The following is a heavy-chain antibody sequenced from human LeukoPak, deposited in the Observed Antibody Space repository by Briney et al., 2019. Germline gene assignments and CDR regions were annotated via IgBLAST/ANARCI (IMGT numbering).Heavy chain of an antibody. V-gene: IGHV1-69*13. CDR1: GGTFSSYA. CDR3: ALGPYCGGDCYSNIGY. Sequence: SVKVSCKASGGTFSSYAISWVRQAPGQGLEWMGGIIPIFGTANYAQKFQGRVTITADESTSTAYMELSSLRSEDTAVYYCALGPYCGGDCYSNIGYWGQGTLITVSS. J-gene: IGHJ4*02. CDR2: IIPIFGTA. D-gene: IGHD2-21*02.